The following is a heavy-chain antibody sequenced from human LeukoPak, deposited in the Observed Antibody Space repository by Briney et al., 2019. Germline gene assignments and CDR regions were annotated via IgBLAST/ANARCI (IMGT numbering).Heavy chain of an antibody. J-gene: IGHJ2*01. Sequence: SETLSLXCTVSGGSISSYYWSWIRQPPGKGLEWIGYIYYSGSTNYNPSLKSRVTISVDTSKNQFSLKLSSVTAADTAVYYCARDLKESRGFDLWGRGTLVTVSS. CDR1: GGSISSYY. CDR2: IYYSGST. CDR3: ARDLKESRGFDL. V-gene: IGHV4-59*01.